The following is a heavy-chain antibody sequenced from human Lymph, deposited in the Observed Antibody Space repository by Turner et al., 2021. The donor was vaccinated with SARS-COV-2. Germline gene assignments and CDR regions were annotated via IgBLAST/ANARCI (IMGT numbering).Heavy chain of an antibody. Sequence: EVQLVESGGGLVQPGGSLRLSCAASGFTFSSYSMNWVRQAPGKGLEWGSYISISSSNIYYADSVKGRFTISRDNAKNSLYLQMNSLRDEDTAVYYCARDRGGYGAYYYGMDVWGQGTTVTVSS. J-gene: IGHJ6*02. CDR1: GFTFSSYS. D-gene: IGHD2-15*01. CDR2: ISISSSNI. V-gene: IGHV3-48*02. CDR3: ARDRGGYGAYYYGMDV.